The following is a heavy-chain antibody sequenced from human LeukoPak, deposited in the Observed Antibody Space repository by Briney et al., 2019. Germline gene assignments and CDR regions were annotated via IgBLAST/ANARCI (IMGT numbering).Heavy chain of an antibody. V-gene: IGHV4-39*07. J-gene: IGHJ3*02. CDR3: AREGGGNSAFDI. D-gene: IGHD4-23*01. CDR1: GGSISSSSYY. Sequence: SETLSLTCTVSGGSISSSSYYWGWIRQPPGKGLEYIGSIYYSGSTNYNPSLKSRVTISVDTSKNQFSLKLSSVTAADTAVYYCAREGGGNSAFDIWGQGTMVTVSS. CDR2: IYYSGST.